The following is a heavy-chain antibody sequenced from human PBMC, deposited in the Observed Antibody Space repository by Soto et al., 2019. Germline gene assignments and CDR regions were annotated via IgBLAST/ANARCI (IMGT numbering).Heavy chain of an antibody. J-gene: IGHJ6*03. D-gene: IGHD3-3*01. CDR3: ARGPGITIFGVVITHYYMAV. Sequence: QVPLVQSGAEVKKPGASVKVSCKASGYTFTSYGISWVRQAPGQGLEWMGWISAYNGNTNYAQKLQGRVTMTTDTSTSTAYMELMSLRSDDTAVYYCARGPGITIFGVVITHYYMAVWGKGTTVTVSS. CDR1: GYTFTSYG. CDR2: ISAYNGNT. V-gene: IGHV1-18*01.